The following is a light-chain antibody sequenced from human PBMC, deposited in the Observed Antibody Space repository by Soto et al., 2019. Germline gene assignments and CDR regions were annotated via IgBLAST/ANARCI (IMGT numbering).Light chain of an antibody. CDR1: QGISSA. Sequence: AIQLTQSPSSLSASVGDRVTITCRASQGISSALAWYQQKPGKAPKLLIYDASSLESGVPSRFSGSGSGTDFTLTISSPQPEDFATYYCQQFNSYPTFGQGTRLEIK. V-gene: IGKV1-13*02. J-gene: IGKJ5*01. CDR2: DAS. CDR3: QQFNSYPT.